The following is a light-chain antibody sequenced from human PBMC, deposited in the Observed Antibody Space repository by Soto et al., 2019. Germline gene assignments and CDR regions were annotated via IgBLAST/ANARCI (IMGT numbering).Light chain of an antibody. Sequence: EIVLTQSPGTLSLSPGERATLSCRASQSVRSSLGWYQQKPGQPPRLLIYDASNRATGIPARFSGSGSGTDFTLTISSLEPEDFAIYFCQQRSDWPRTTFGQGTRLEIK. V-gene: IGKV3-11*01. J-gene: IGKJ5*01. CDR3: QQRSDWPRTT. CDR1: QSVRSS. CDR2: DAS.